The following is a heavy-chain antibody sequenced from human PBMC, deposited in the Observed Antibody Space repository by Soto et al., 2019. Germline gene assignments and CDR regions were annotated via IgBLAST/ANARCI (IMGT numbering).Heavy chain of an antibody. V-gene: IGHV4-4*02. D-gene: IGHD3-10*01. J-gene: IGHJ6*02. CDR3: AGSNYYYYGMDV. CDR1: GGSISSSNW. CDR2: IYHSGST. Sequence: SQTMSLTSAVSGGSISSSNWWSWGRQPPGKGLEWIGEIYHSGSTNYNPSLKSRVTISVDKSKNQFSLKLSSVTAADTAVYYCAGSNYYYYGMDVWGQGTTVTVSS.